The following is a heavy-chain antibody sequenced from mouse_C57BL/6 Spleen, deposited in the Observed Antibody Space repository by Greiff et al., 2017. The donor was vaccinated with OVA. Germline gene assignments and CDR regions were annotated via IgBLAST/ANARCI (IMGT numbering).Heavy chain of an antibody. CDR3: ARTYDGYYYAMDY. Sequence: QVHVKQSGTELVKPGASVKLSCKASGYTFTSYWMHWVKQRPGQGLEWIGNINPSNGGTNYNEKFKSKATLTVDKSSSTAYMQLSSLTSEDSAVYYCARTYDGYYYAMDYWGQGTSVTVSS. V-gene: IGHV1-53*01. CDR2: INPSNGGT. J-gene: IGHJ4*01. CDR1: GYTFTSYW. D-gene: IGHD2-3*01.